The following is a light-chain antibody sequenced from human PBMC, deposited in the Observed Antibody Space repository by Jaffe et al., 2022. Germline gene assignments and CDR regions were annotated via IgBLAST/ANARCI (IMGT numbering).Light chain of an antibody. V-gene: IGKV3-20*01. CDR3: QQYGSSPQS. J-gene: IGKJ4*01. CDR1: QSISSNY. Sequence: EIVLTQSPGTLSLSPGERATLSCRASQSISSNYLAWYQQKPGQPPRLLIYGASSRATGIPDRFSGSGSGTDFTLTISRLEPEDFAVYYCQQYGSSPQSFGGGTKVEIK. CDR2: GAS.